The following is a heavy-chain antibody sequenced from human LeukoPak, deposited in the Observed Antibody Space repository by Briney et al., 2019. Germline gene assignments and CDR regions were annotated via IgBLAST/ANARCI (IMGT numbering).Heavy chain of an antibody. D-gene: IGHD6-19*01. V-gene: IGHV4-4*08. Sequence: SETLSLTCTVSGGSLGGCYWSWIRQTPGKGLEYIGYIYPTGNTNGNTNYNPSLKSRVTISVDTSKNQFSLNLTSVTAADTAKYYCARLQWLVRSWFDPWGQGTLVIVSS. CDR2: IYPTGNT. J-gene: IGHJ5*02. CDR3: ARLQWLVRSWFDP. CDR1: GGSLGGCY.